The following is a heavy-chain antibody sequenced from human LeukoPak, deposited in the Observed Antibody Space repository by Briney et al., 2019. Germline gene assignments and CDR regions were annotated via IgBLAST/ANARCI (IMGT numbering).Heavy chain of an antibody. CDR1: GFTFSSYS. J-gene: IGHJ4*02. CDR3: AREGDSSGYFHY. D-gene: IGHD3-22*01. Sequence: GGSLRLSCAASGFTFSSYSMNWVRQAPGKGLEWVSCISSSSSSIYYADSLKGRFTISRDNAKNSLYLQMNSLRDEDTAVYYCAREGDSSGYFHYWGQGTLVTVSS. V-gene: IGHV3-48*02. CDR2: ISSSSSSI.